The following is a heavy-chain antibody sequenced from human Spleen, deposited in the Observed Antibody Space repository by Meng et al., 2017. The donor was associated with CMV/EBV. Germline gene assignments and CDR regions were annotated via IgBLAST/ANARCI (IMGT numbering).Heavy chain of an antibody. CDR2: ISYDGSNK. Sequence: GESLKISCAASGFTFSSYAMHWVRQAPGKGLEWVAVISYDGSNKYYADSVKGRFTISRDNSKNTLYLQMNSLRAEDTAVYYCASPGVIVPAAIPTNWFDPWGQGTLVTVSS. CDR3: ASPGVIVPAAIPTNWFDP. V-gene: IGHV3-30-3*01. D-gene: IGHD2-2*02. J-gene: IGHJ5*02. CDR1: GFTFSSYA.